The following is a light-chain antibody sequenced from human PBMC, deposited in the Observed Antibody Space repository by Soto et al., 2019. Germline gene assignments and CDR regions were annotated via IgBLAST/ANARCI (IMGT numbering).Light chain of an antibody. CDR3: QQYNSHWSWT. Sequence: EVVLTQSPATLSMSPGERVTLSCTASQSISYSLAWYQHKPGQAPRLLIYDVSNRAAGIPVRFSGSGSGTDFTLTISNLQPEDFAMYYCQQYNSHWSWTFGQGTKVDIK. CDR2: DVS. V-gene: IGKV3-11*01. CDR1: QSISYS. J-gene: IGKJ1*01.